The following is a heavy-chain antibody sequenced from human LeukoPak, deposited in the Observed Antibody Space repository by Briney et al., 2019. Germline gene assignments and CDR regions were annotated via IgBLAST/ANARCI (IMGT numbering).Heavy chain of an antibody. J-gene: IGHJ4*02. V-gene: IGHV5-51*01. Sequence: GESLQISCEGSGYNFNNYWIGWVRQMPGEGLEWMGIIFPADSDTRYSPSFQGQVTISADKSISTAYLQWSSLKASDTAMYYCARLYSSSSPDYWGQGTLVTVSS. CDR1: GYNFNNYW. CDR2: IFPADSDT. CDR3: ARLYSSSSPDY. D-gene: IGHD6-6*01.